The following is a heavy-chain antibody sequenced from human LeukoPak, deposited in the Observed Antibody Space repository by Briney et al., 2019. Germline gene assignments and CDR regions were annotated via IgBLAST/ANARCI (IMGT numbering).Heavy chain of an antibody. CDR1: GDSDFKKSAA. CDR2: TYYRSKWYD. V-gene: IGHV6-1*01. Sequence: SQTLSLTFAITGDSDFKKSAAWNWLRQSPSRGLEWLGRTYYRSKWYDAYAESVKSRITIKPDTSRNQFSLQLDSVTPEDTAVYYCARGHSGYIDYWGQGTLVTVSS. J-gene: IGHJ4*02. CDR3: ARGHSGYIDY. D-gene: IGHD5-12*01.